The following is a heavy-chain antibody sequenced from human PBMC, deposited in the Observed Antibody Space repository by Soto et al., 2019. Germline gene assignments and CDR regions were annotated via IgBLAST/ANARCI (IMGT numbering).Heavy chain of an antibody. Sequence: GGSLRLSCAASGFTFSSYGMHWVRQAPGKGLEWVAVIWYDGSNKYYADSVKGRFTISRDNSKNTLYLQMNSLRAEDTAVYYCARETYCSGGSCYSFDYYYYYYMDVWGKGTTVTVSS. CDR1: GFTFSSYG. CDR3: ARETYCSGGSCYSFDYYYYYYMDV. V-gene: IGHV3-33*01. CDR2: IWYDGSNK. D-gene: IGHD2-15*01. J-gene: IGHJ6*03.